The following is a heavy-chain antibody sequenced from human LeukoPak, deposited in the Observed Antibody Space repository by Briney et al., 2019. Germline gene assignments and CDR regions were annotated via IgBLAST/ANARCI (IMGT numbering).Heavy chain of an antibody. CDR1: GGSFSGYY. D-gene: IGHD5-12*01. CDR2: INHSGST. V-gene: IGHV4-34*01. Sequence: TPSETLSLTCAVYGGSFSGYYWSWIRQPPGKGLEWIGEINHSGSTNYNPSLKSRVTISVDTSKNQFSLKLSSVTAADTAVYYCVRVVDIVATIGLDWFDPWGQGTLVTVSS. CDR3: VRVVDIVATIGLDWFDP. J-gene: IGHJ5*02.